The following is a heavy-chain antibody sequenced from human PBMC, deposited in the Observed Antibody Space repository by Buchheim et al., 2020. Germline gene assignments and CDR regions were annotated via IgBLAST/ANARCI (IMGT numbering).Heavy chain of an antibody. CDR2: ISSSGSTI. Sequence: EVQLVESGGGLVQHGGSLRLSCAASGVTFSSYEMNWVRQAPGKGLEGVAYISSSGSTIYYADYVKGRFTISRDNAKNSLYLQMNSLRAEDTAVYYCARDYPMVRGVLDYWGQGTL. D-gene: IGHD3-10*01. J-gene: IGHJ4*02. CDR3: ARDYPMVRGVLDY. V-gene: IGHV3-48*03. CDR1: GVTFSSYE.